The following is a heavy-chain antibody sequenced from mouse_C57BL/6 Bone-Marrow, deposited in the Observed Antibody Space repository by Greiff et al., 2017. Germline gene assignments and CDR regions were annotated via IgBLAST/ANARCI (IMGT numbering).Heavy chain of an antibody. CDR2: INPRSGNT. CDR1: GYTFTSYG. CDR3: AGVCYSGFDY. J-gene: IGHJ3*01. D-gene: IGHD2-12*01. Sequence: VQLQQSGAELAKPGASVKLSCKASGYTFTSYGINWVKQRPGQGLEWIGEINPRSGNTNYNQKFKGKATLTADKSSSSAYMELRSLTAADSAVYFCAGVCYSGFDYWGQGTLVTVSS. V-gene: IGHV1-81*01.